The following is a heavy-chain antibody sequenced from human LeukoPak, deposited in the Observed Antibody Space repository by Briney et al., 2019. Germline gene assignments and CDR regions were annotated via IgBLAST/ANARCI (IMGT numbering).Heavy chain of an antibody. CDR2: ISSSSYI. Sequence: GGSLRLSCAASGFTFSSYSMNWVRQAPGKGLEWVSSISSSSYIYYADSVKGRFTISRDNAKNSLYLQMNSLRAEDTALYYCAKDRTTMILDFDYWGQGTLVTVSS. D-gene: IGHD3-22*01. CDR3: AKDRTTMILDFDY. J-gene: IGHJ4*02. V-gene: IGHV3-21*04. CDR1: GFTFSSYS.